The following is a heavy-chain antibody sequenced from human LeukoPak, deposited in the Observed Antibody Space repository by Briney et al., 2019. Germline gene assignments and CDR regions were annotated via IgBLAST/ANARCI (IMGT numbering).Heavy chain of an antibody. Sequence: SETLSLTCTVSGDSISGTSYYWGWIRQPPGKGLEWLGTIHYSGTTHYNPSLKSRVAMSVDTSKNQFSLKLRSATAADTAVYYCARDGRGSRWGLVFGANYYYYMDVWGKGTTVTVSS. CDR2: IHYSGTT. J-gene: IGHJ6*03. D-gene: IGHD1-26*01. CDR1: GDSISGTSYY. V-gene: IGHV4-39*07. CDR3: ARDGRGSRWGLVFGANYYYYMDV.